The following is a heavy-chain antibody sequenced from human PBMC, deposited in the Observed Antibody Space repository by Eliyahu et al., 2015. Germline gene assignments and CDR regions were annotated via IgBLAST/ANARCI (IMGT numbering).Heavy chain of an antibody. CDR1: GXTFTGYY. V-gene: IGHV1-2*02. CDR2: INPNSGGT. CDR3: AREGPRVVRGAIGDY. Sequence: QVQLVQSGAEVKKPGAXVKVXCTASGXTFTGYYMHWXRQAPGKGLEWMGWINPNSGGTNYAQKFQGRVTMTRDTSISTAYMELSRLRSDDTAVYYCAREGPRVVRGAIGDYWGQGTLVTVSS. J-gene: IGHJ4*02. D-gene: IGHD3-10*01.